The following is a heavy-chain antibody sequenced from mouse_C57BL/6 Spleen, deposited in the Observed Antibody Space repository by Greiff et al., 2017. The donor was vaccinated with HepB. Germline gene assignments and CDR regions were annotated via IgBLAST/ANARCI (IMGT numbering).Heavy chain of an antibody. CDR2: ISDGGSYT. J-gene: IGHJ1*03. Sequence: EVNVVESGGGLVKPGGSLKLSCAASGFTFSSYAMSWVRQTPEKRLEWVATISDGGSYTYYPDNVKGRFTISRDNAKNNLYLQMSHLKSEDTAMYYCARDRGGLRVYWYFDVWGTGTTVTVSS. CDR3: ARDRGGLRVYWYFDV. V-gene: IGHV5-4*01. CDR1: GFTFSSYA. D-gene: IGHD2-4*01.